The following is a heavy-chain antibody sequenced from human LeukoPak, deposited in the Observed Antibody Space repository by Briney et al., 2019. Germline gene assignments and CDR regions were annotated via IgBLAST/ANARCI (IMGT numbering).Heavy chain of an antibody. Sequence: SETLSLTCTVSGGSVSSGTDYWSWLRQPPGKGLEWIGYVFYTGSTNYNPSLKSRVTISVDTSKNQFSLKLGSVTAADTAVYYCARLSRADCSGGSCYLNYFDYWGPGTLVTVSS. CDR2: VFYTGST. CDR1: GGSVSSGTDY. CDR3: ARLSRADCSGGSCYLNYFDY. D-gene: IGHD2-15*01. V-gene: IGHV4-61*01. J-gene: IGHJ4*02.